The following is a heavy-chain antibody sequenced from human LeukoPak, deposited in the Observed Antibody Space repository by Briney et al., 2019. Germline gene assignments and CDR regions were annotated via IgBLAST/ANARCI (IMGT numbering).Heavy chain of an antibody. CDR2: IAPDGTGK. CDR3: TRYEDGRGRDDSFDY. CDR1: GFTFSNYH. V-gene: IGHV3-7*04. J-gene: IGHJ4*02. Sequence: GGSLRLSCAASGFTFSNYHMNWVRQAPGKGLEWVATIAPDGTGKYYVDSVKGRFSISRDNAKNSLFLQMNTLRAEDTAVYYCTRYEDGRGRDDSFDYWGQGTLVTVSS. D-gene: IGHD5-24*01.